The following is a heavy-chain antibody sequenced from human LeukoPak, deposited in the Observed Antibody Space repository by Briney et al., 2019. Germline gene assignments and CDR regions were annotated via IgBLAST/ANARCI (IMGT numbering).Heavy chain of an antibody. CDR2: IYYSGTS. Sequence: PSETLSLTCTVSGVSISSSSHFWGWIRQPPGKGLEWIGAIYYSGTSYYKPSLKGRVTISVDTSKSQFSLKLSSVTAADTAVYYCARQATVVNGGFDYWGQGTLVTVSS. CDR3: ARQATVVNGGFDY. D-gene: IGHD4-23*01. J-gene: IGHJ4*02. V-gene: IGHV4-39*01. CDR1: GVSISSSSHF.